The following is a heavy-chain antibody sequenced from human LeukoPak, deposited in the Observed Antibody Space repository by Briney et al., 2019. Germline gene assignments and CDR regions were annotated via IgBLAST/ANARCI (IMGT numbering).Heavy chain of an antibody. CDR1: GGSIGTSTYY. Sequence: SETLSLTCTVSGGSIGTSTYYWGWIRQPPGKGLEWIGNVYYSGSTYYNPSLKSRVTISVDTSKNQFSLKLSSVTAADTAVYYCARDRGSGNYDYWGQGTLVTVSS. CDR3: ARDRGSGNYDY. CDR2: VYYSGST. J-gene: IGHJ4*02. D-gene: IGHD1-26*01. V-gene: IGHV4-39*07.